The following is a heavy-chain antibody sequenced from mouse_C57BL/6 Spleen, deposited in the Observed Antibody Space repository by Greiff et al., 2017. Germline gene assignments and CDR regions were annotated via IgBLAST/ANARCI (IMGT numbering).Heavy chain of an antibody. CDR3: ARSVGNYVAMDY. Sequence: QVQLQQPGAELVKPGASVKMSCKASGYTFTSYWITWVKQRPGQGLEWIGDIYPGSGSTNYNEKFKSKATLTVDTSSSTAYMQLSSLTSEDSAVYYCARSVGNYVAMDYWGQGTSVTVSS. D-gene: IGHD2-1*01. J-gene: IGHJ4*01. V-gene: IGHV1-55*01. CDR1: GYTFTSYW. CDR2: IYPGSGST.